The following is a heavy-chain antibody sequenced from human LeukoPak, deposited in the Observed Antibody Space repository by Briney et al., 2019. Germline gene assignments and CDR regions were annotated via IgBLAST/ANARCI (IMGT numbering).Heavy chain of an antibody. Sequence: GGSLRLSCAASGFTFSNGWMSWVRQAPGKGLEWVGRIKSKSERGTTDYTAPVKGRFTISRDGSTNTVYLHMNSLKTEDTAVYFCTSNLYCSTSSCYTLDNWGQGTLVAVSP. CDR3: TSNLYCSTSSCYTLDN. D-gene: IGHD2-2*02. V-gene: IGHV3-15*01. J-gene: IGHJ4*02. CDR2: IKSKSERGTT. CDR1: GFTFSNGW.